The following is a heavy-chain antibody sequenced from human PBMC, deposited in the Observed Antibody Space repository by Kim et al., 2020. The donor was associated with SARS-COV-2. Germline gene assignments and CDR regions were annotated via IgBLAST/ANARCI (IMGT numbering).Heavy chain of an antibody. V-gene: IGHV4-59*08. D-gene: IGHD6-13*01. CDR2: IYYSGST. Sequence: SETLSLTCTVSGGSISSYYWSWIRQPPGKGLEWIGYIYYSGSTNYNPSLKSRVTISVDTSKNQFSLKLSSVTAADTAVYYCAAGASSWYPTDYFDYWGQGTLVTVSS. CDR1: GGSISSYY. CDR3: AAGASSWYPTDYFDY. J-gene: IGHJ4*02.